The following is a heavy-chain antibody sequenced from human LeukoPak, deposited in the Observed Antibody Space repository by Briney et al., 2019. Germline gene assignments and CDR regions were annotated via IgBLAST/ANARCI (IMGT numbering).Heavy chain of an antibody. CDR3: AIEVVVAGFDY. V-gene: IGHV3-23*01. J-gene: IGHJ4*02. D-gene: IGHD2-15*01. CDR2: ISGGGDAT. CDR1: TFIFSDYA. Sequence: GGSLRLSCAASTFIFSDYAMTWVRQAPGKGLEWVSTISGGGDATYYAHSVKGRFAVSRDNSKKTLYLQLNSLRAEDTAVYYCAIEVVVAGFDYWGQGTLVTVSS.